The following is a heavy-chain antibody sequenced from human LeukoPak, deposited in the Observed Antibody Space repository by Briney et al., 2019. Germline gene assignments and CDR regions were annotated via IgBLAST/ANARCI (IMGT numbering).Heavy chain of an antibody. V-gene: IGHV4-34*01. J-gene: IGHJ5*02. D-gene: IGHD6-19*01. CDR2: INHSGST. CDR3: ARQLRQWLVNWFDP. CDR1: GGSFSGYY. Sequence: PSETLSLTCAVYGGSFSGYYWSWIRQPPGKGLEWIGEINHSGSTNYNPSLKSRVTISVDTSKNQFSLKLSSVTAADTAVYCCARQLRQWLVNWFDPWGQGTLVTVSS.